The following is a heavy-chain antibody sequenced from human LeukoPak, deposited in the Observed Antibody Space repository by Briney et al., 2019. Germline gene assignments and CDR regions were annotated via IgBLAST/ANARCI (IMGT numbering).Heavy chain of an antibody. V-gene: IGHV3-23*01. CDR1: GFTFSSYA. CDR3: AKERITMIVVVITMDY. CDR2: ISGSGGST. D-gene: IGHD3-22*01. Sequence: PGGSLRLSCAACGFTFSSYAMSWVRQAPGKGLEWVSAISGSGGSTYYADSVKGRFTISRDNSKNTLYLQVNSLRAEDTAVYYCAKERITMIVVVITMDYWGQGTLVTVSS. J-gene: IGHJ4*02.